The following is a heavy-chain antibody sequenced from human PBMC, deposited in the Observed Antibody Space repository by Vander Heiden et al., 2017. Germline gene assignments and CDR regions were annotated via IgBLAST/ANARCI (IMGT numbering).Heavy chain of an antibody. CDR1: GFTFATHG. D-gene: IGHD3-10*01. J-gene: IGHJ3*02. V-gene: IGHV3-33*01. CDR3: VRERGPFDGFDI. CDR2: IWSNGINQ. Sequence: QVQLVESGGGVGQPGRSLRLSCPASGFTFATHGMHWVPPAPGKGLEWVAVIWSNGINQYYADSVRGRFTFSRDNSKNILYLQMNSLRAEDTAVYYCVRERGPFDGFDIWGQGTMVTVSS.